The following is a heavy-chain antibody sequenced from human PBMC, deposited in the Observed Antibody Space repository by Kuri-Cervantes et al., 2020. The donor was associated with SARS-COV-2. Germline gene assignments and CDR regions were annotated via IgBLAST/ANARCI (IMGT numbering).Heavy chain of an antibody. CDR3: ARSDCSGGSCYIFNYYYYGMDV. D-gene: IGHD2-15*01. CDR2: ISAYNGNT. V-gene: IGHV1-18*01. J-gene: IGHJ6*02. CDR1: GYTFTSYG. Sequence: ASVKVSCKASGYTFTSYGISWVRQAPGQGLEWMGWISAYNGNTNYAQKLQGRVTMTTDTSTSTAYMELSSLRSEDTAVYYCARSDCSGGSCYIFNYYYYGMDVWGQGTTVTVSS.